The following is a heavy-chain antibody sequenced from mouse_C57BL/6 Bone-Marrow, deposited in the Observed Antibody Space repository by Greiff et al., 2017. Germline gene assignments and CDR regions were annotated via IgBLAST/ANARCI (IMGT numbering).Heavy chain of an antibody. CDR2: IDPSDSYT. J-gene: IGHJ4*01. CDR3: ARGGLPLLAAWNAMDD. D-gene: IGHD6-1*01. V-gene: IGHV1-59*01. CDR1: GYTFTSYW. Sequence: QVQLQQPGAELVRPGTSVKLSCKASGYTFTSYWMHWVKQRPGQGLEWIGVIDPSDSYTNYNQKFKGKATLTVDPSSSTAYMQLSSLTSEDSAVDYCARGGLPLLAAWNAMDDWGQGTSVTVSS.